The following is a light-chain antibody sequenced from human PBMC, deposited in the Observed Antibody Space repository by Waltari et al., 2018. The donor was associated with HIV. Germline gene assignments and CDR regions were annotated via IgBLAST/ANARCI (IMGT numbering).Light chain of an antibody. CDR2: ANT. J-gene: IGLJ3*02. CDR1: SSKIGTGSD. V-gene: IGLV1-40*01. CDR3: QSYDSRLSGSV. Sequence: QSALTQPPSVSGAPGQRVTISCTGTSSKIGTGSDVHWYQQLPATAPKLLIYANTNRPSGVPDRFSVSKSGTSASLAITGLQAEDEADYYCQSYDSRLSGSVFGGGTKLTVL.